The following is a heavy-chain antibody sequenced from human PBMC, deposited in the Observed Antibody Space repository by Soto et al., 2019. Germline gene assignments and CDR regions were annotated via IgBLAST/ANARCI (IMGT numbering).Heavy chain of an antibody. V-gene: IGHV4-31*03. CDR1: GGSISSGGYY. CDR2: IYYSGST. Sequence: SETLSLTCTVSGGSISSGGYYWSWIRQHPGKGLEWIGYIYYSGSTYYNPSLKSRVTISVDTSKNQFSLKLSSVTAAATAVYYCAGDRGDALGMPVWGQGTMVTAS. J-gene: IGHJ6*02. D-gene: IGHD3-10*01. CDR3: AGDRGDALGMPV.